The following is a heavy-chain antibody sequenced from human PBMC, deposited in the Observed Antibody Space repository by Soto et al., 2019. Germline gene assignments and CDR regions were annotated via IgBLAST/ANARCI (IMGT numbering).Heavy chain of an antibody. CDR1: GGSISRYY. CDR2: IYYTGDT. V-gene: IGHV4-59*01. CDR3: ERDTSGQPPLWRPDP. D-gene: IGHD1-1*01. Sequence: PSETLSFTYTVSGGSISRYYWSWIRQAPGRGLEWIGYIYYTGDTNYNPSLKSRVTISLDTPKNQFSLKLSSGTAADTALYYCERDTSGQPPLWRPDPWGEGTLVNVSS. J-gene: IGHJ5*02.